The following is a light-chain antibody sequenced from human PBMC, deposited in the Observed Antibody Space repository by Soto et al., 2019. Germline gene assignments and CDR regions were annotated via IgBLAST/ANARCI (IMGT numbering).Light chain of an antibody. CDR1: QSVSSSY. CDR2: GAS. J-gene: IGKJ2*01. Sequence: EMVLTQSPGTLSLSPGQRATLSCRASQSVSSSYLAWYQQKPGQAPRLLIYGASSRATGIPDRFSGSESGTDFTLTISRLEPEDFAVYYCQQYGSSPWTFGQGTKREIK. V-gene: IGKV3-20*01. CDR3: QQYGSSPWT.